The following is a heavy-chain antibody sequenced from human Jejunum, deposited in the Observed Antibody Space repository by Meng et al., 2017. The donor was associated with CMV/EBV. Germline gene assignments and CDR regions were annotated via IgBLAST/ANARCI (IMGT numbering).Heavy chain of an antibody. CDR3: ASAPPQQGYGRLTMRVVPIPYIDY. Sequence: RQAQGKGLEWVACIRDDGVNKYNLESVKGRFTISRDDSKNTLFLQMNSRRVEAAGVYDCASAPPQQGYGRLTMRVVPIPYIDYWGQGTLVTVSS. V-gene: IGHV3-30*02. CDR2: IRDDGVNK. D-gene: IGHD3-22*01. J-gene: IGHJ4*02.